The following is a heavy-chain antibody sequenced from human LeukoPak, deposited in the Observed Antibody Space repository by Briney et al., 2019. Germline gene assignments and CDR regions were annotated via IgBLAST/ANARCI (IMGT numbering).Heavy chain of an antibody. D-gene: IGHD3-22*01. CDR3: ARHDSSGYFFY. CDR2: IYYSGST. J-gene: IGHJ4*02. CDR1: GGSISSYY. V-gene: IGHV4-59*01. Sequence: SETLSLTCTVSGGSISSYYWSWIRQPPGKGLEWIGYIYYSGSTNYNPSLKSRVTISVDTSKNQFSLKLSSVTAADTAVYYCARHDSSGYFFYWGQGTLVTVSS.